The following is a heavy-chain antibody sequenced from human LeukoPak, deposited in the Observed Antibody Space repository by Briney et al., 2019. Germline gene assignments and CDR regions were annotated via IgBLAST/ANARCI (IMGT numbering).Heavy chain of an antibody. CDR1: GFTFSSYS. D-gene: IGHD4-23*01. CDR2: ISSSYSYI. CDR3: ARESQTKVVTPADY. Sequence: GGSLRLSCAASGFTFSSYSMTWVRQAPGKGLEWVSSISSSYSYIYYADSVKGRFTISGDNAKNSLYLQMNSLRAEDTAVYYCARESQTKVVTPADYWGQGTLVTVSS. V-gene: IGHV3-21*01. J-gene: IGHJ4*02.